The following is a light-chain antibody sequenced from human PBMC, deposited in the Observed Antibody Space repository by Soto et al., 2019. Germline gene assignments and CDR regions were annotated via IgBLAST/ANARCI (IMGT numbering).Light chain of an antibody. Sequence: QSVLTQSPSASGTPGQRVTTSCSGSASNIGSKAVNWYQQFPGTAPKLIIYRTVERPSGVPARFYGSKSGTSASLAINGLQSEDEADYYCAAWDDRVDEYVFGTGTKVTVL. CDR3: AAWDDRVDEYV. CDR1: ASNIGSKA. CDR2: RTV. V-gene: IGLV1-44*01. J-gene: IGLJ1*01.